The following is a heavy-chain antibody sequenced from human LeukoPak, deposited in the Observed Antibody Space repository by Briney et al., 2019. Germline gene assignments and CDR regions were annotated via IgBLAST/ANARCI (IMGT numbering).Heavy chain of an antibody. Sequence: QAGGSLRLSCAASGFTFSSFEMNWVRQAPGKGLEWVSYISSSGNSIYYADSVKDRFTISRDNAKNSLYLQMNSLRAEDTAVYYCARDYYDSSGFDAFDIWGQGTMVTVSS. V-gene: IGHV3-48*03. CDR2: ISSSGNSI. J-gene: IGHJ3*02. D-gene: IGHD3-22*01. CDR1: GFTFSSFE. CDR3: ARDYYDSSGFDAFDI.